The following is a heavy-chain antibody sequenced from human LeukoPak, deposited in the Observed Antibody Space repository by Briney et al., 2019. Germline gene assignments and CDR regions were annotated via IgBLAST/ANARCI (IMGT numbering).Heavy chain of an antibody. CDR1: GFTFDDYG. D-gene: IGHD2-2*01. V-gene: IGHV3-20*04. Sequence: PGGSLRLSCAASGFTFDDYGMSWVRQAPGKGLEWVSGINWNGGSTGYADSVKGRFTISRDNSKNTLYLQMNSLRAEDTAVYYCAKDQTPYCSSTSCSSFDYWGQGTLVTVSS. CDR2: INWNGGST. J-gene: IGHJ4*02. CDR3: AKDQTPYCSSTSCSSFDY.